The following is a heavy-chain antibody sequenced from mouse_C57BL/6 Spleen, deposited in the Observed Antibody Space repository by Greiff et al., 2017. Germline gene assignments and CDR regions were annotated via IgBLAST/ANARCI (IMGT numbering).Heavy chain of an antibody. D-gene: IGHD2-4*01. CDR2: IYPGSGNT. V-gene: IGHV1-66*01. CDR1: GYSFTSYY. Sequence: QVQLQQSGPELVKPGASVKISCKASGYSFTSYYIHWVKQRPGQGLEWIGWIYPGSGNTKYNDKFKGKATLTADTSSSTAYMQLSSLTSEDSAVYYCARNDYDVTWFAYWGQGTLVTVSA. J-gene: IGHJ3*01. CDR3: ARNDYDVTWFAY.